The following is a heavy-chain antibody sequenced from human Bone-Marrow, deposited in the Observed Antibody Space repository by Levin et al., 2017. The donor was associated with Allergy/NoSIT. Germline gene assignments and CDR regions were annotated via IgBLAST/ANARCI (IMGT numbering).Heavy chain of an antibody. CDR2: FDREDGET. CDR1: GYTLTELS. Sequence: ASVKVSCKVSGYTLTELSIHWVRQAPGKGLEWMGNFDREDGETVYAQKFQGRVTMTEDTSRDTAYMELSSLRSADPAISYCATDFLAPAAVFAYWGQGTLLTVSS. CDR3: ATDFLAPAAVFAY. D-gene: IGHD6-25*01. V-gene: IGHV1-24*01. J-gene: IGHJ4*02.